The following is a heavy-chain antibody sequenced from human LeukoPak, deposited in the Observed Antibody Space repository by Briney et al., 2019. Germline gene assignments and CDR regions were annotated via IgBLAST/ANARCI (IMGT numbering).Heavy chain of an antibody. J-gene: IGHJ4*02. CDR3: TTGAPRAYSGSYSNC. CDR1: GFTFSNAW. Sequence: GGSLRLSCAASGFTFSNAWMSWVRQAPGKGLEWVGRIKSKTDGGTTDYAAPVKGRFTISRDDSQDTLYLQMNSLKTEDTAVYYCTTGAPRAYSGSYSNCWGQGTLVTVSS. V-gene: IGHV3-15*01. CDR2: IKSKTDGGTT. D-gene: IGHD1-26*01.